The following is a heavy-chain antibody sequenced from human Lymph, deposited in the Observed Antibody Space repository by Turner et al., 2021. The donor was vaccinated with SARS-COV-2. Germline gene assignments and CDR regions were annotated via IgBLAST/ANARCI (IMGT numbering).Heavy chain of an antibody. Sequence: QVQLVESGGGVVQPGRSLRLSCPASGFPFSSYAMHWVRQAAGKGLEGVAVISYDGSDKYYADSVKGRFTFSRDNSKNTLYLQMNSLRAEDTDVYYCARDRDSSGGVDYWGQGTLVTVSS. CDR1: GFPFSSYA. CDR3: ARDRDSSGGVDY. J-gene: IGHJ4*02. CDR2: ISYDGSDK. V-gene: IGHV3-30*04. D-gene: IGHD3-22*01.